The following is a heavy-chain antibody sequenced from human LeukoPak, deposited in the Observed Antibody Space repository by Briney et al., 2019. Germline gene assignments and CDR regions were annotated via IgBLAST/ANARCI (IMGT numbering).Heavy chain of an antibody. CDR2: IRYDGSNK. V-gene: IGHV3-30*02. CDR1: GFTFSSYG. D-gene: IGHD3-22*01. Sequence: GGSLRLSCAASGFTFSSYGMHWVRQAPGKGLEWVAFIRYDGSNKYYADSVKGRFTISRDNSKNTLYLQMNSLRAEDTAVYYCAKDLAYYYDSSGYYLNPYDAFDIWGQGTMVTVSS. J-gene: IGHJ3*02. CDR3: AKDLAYYYDSSGYYLNPYDAFDI.